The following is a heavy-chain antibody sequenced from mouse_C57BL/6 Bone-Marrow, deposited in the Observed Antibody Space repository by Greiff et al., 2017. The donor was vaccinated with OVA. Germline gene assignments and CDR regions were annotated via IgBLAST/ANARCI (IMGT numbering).Heavy chain of an antibody. Sequence: EVQLQQSGPELVKPGASVKISCKASGYTFTDYYMNWVKQSHGKSLEWIGDINPNNGGTSYNQKFKGKATLTVDKSSSTAYMELRSLTSEDSAVYYCAREGWLLPYYFDYWGQGTTLTVSS. CDR3: AREGWLLPYYFDY. V-gene: IGHV1-26*01. CDR2: INPNNGGT. CDR1: GYTFTDYY. D-gene: IGHD2-3*01. J-gene: IGHJ2*01.